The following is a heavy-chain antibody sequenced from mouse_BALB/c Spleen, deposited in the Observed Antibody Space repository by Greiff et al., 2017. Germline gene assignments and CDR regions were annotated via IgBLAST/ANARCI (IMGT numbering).Heavy chain of an antibody. Sequence: LMESGGGLVQPGGSRKLSCAASGFTFSSFGMHWVRQAPEKGLEWVAYISSGSSTIYYADTVKGRFTISRDNPKNTLFLQMTSLRSEDTAMYYCAREDWDGDAMDYWGQGTSVTVSS. D-gene: IGHD4-1*01. CDR2: ISSGSSTI. CDR1: GFTFSSFG. V-gene: IGHV5-17*02. J-gene: IGHJ4*01. CDR3: AREDWDGDAMDY.